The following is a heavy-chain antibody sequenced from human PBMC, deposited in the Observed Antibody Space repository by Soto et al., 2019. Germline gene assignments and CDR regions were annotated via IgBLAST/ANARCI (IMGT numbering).Heavy chain of an antibody. J-gene: IGHJ6*02. D-gene: IGHD2-15*01. Sequence: KPSETLSLTCTVSGDSISSGDYYWNWIRQPPEKGLEWIGSIYYSGSAYYNPSLKSRVTISVDTSRKQFSLKLSSVTAADTAVYYCARGGGTPYYYYGMDVWGQGTTVNVSS. CDR2: IYYSGSA. V-gene: IGHV4-30-4*01. CDR1: GDSISSGDYY. CDR3: ARGGGTPYYYYGMDV.